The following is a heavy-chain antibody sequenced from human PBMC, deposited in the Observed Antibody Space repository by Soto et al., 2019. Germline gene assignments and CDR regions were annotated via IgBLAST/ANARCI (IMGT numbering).Heavy chain of an antibody. CDR3: ARERDIVATLVHSAFDY. Sequence: GGSLRLSCAASGFTFSSYAMHWVRQAPGKGLEWVAVISYDGSNKYYADSVKGRFTISRDNSKNTLYLQMNSLRAEDTAVYYCARERDIVATLVHSAFDYWGQGTLVTVSS. J-gene: IGHJ4*02. CDR2: ISYDGSNK. D-gene: IGHD5-12*01. CDR1: GFTFSSYA. V-gene: IGHV3-30-3*01.